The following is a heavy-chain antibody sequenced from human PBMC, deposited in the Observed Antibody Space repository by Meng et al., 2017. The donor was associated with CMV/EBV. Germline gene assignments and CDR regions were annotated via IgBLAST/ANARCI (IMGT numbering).Heavy chain of an antibody. CDR3: ARGVTTSFWDVGGMDV. CDR2: IIPIYGTA. J-gene: IGHJ6*02. D-gene: IGHD4-17*01. CDR1: GGTFSSYA. Sequence: SVKVSCKASGGTFSSYAISWVRQAPGQGLEWMGGIIPIYGTANYEQKFQGRVTITTDESTSTAYMELSSLRSEDTAVYYCARGVTTSFWDVGGMDVWGQGTTVTVSS. V-gene: IGHV1-69*05.